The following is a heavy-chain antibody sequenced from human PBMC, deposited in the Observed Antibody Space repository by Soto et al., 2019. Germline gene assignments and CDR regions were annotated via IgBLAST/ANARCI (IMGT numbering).Heavy chain of an antibody. CDR2: ISGSGGST. V-gene: IGHV3-23*01. J-gene: IGHJ6*02. D-gene: IGHD6-6*01. CDR1: GFTFSSYA. CDR3: GRQLAPDPHYYYYGMDV. Sequence: PGGSLRLSCAASGFTFSSYAMSWVRQAPGKGLEWVSAISGSGGSTYYADSVKGRFTISRDNSKNTLYLQMNSLRAEDTAVYYCGRQLAPDPHYYYYGMDVWGQGTTVTVSS.